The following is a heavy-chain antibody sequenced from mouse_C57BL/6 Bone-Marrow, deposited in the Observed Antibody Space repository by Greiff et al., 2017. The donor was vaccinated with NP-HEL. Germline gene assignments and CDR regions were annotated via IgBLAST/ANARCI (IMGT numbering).Heavy chain of an antibody. J-gene: IGHJ2*01. CDR3: ARHYGSRDY. Sequence: QVQLQQSGAELARPGASVKLSCKASGYTFTSYGISWVKQRTGQGLEWIGEIYPRSGNTYYNEKFKGKATLTADKSSSTAYMELRSLTSEDSAVYFCARHYGSRDYWGQGTTLTVSS. CDR2: IYPRSGNT. V-gene: IGHV1-81*01. CDR1: GYTFTSYG. D-gene: IGHD1-1*01.